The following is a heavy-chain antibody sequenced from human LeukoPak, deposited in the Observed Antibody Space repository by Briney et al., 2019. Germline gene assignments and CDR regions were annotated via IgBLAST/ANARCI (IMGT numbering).Heavy chain of an antibody. CDR3: ARATETFSWFLQH. Sequence: SETLSLTCSVSGGSIGSYYWSWIRQPPGKGLEGIGHLSNSGSTNYNPSLKSRVTISVDPSKNQFSPKLNSVTPADTGVYYCARATETFSWFLQHWGQGTLVTVSS. V-gene: IGHV4-59*01. CDR1: GGSIGSYY. CDR2: LSNSGST. J-gene: IGHJ1*01. D-gene: IGHD6-13*01.